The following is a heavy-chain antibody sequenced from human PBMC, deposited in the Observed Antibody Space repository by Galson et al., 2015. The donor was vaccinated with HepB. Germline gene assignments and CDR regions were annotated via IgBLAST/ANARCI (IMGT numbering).Heavy chain of an antibody. CDR2: IDWDDDK. Sequence: ALVKPTQTLTLTCTFSGFSLSTSGMCVSWIRQPPGKALEWLARIDWDDDKYYSTSLKTRLTISKDTSKNQVVLTMTNMDPVDTATYYCARIGMLGYSSSWYDDWGQGTLVTVSS. CDR1: GFSLSTSGMC. V-gene: IGHV2-70*11. CDR3: ARIGMLGYSSSWYDD. D-gene: IGHD6-13*01. J-gene: IGHJ4*02.